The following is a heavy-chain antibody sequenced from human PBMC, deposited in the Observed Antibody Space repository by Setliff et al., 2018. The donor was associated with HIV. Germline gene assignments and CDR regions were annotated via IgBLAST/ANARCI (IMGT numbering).Heavy chain of an antibody. J-gene: IGHJ5*02. CDR2: INPRGGKA. V-gene: IGHV1-46*01. CDR1: GGTFSSYA. D-gene: IGHD2-15*01. Sequence: ASVKVSCKASGGTFSSYAISWVRQAPGQGLEWMGIINPRGGKANYAQRFQGRLTVTTDTSTSTVYMELRLLTSDDTAIYYCAREGHVATPGSSEFDPWGQGTLVTVSS. CDR3: AREGHVATPGSSEFDP.